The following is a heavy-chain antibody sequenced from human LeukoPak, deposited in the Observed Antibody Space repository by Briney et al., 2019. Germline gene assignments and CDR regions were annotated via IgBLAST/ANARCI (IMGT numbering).Heavy chain of an antibody. V-gene: IGHV5-51*01. CDR3: ARQKVGGSNQLLFSGMDV. CDR2: IYPGDSDT. CDR1: GYSFTTYW. Sequence: GESLKISCKGSGYSFTTYWIAWVRQMPGKGLEWMGIIYPGDSDTRYSPSFQGQVTISADKSISTAYLQWSSLKASDTAMYYCARQKVGGSNQLLFSGMDVWGQGTTVTVSS. D-gene: IGHD2-2*01. J-gene: IGHJ6*02.